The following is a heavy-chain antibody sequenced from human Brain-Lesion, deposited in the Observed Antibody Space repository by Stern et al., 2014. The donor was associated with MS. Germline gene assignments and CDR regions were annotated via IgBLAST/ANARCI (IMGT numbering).Heavy chain of an antibody. CDR2: ISITASNI. V-gene: IGHV3-11*01. CDR1: GFIFSDYY. D-gene: IGHD3-16*02. J-gene: IGHJ4*02. Sequence: VQLVQSGGSLVKPGGSLRLSCAASGFIFSDYYMNWTRQAPGQGLELVSYISITASNIYYADPVKSRFPISRDNTKNSLFLLMSSLRAEDTAVYYCAISSSRYYFDSWGLGTLVTVSS. CDR3: AISSSRYYFDS.